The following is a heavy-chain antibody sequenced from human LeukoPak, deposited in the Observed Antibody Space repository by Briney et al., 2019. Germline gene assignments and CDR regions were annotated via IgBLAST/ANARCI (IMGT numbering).Heavy chain of an antibody. CDR1: GFTFSSYA. CDR3: AREGSWYTSDAFDI. J-gene: IGHJ3*02. CDR2: ISSNGGST. V-gene: IGHV3-64*01. D-gene: IGHD6-13*01. Sequence: GGSLRLSCTASGFTFSSYAMHWVRQAPGKGLEYLSAISSNGGSTYYANSVKGRFTISRDNSKNTLYLQMGSLRAEDMAVYYCAREGSWYTSDAFDIWGQGTMVTVSS.